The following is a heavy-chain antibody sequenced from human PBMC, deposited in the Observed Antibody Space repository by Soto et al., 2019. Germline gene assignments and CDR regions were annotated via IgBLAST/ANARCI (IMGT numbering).Heavy chain of an antibody. CDR1: GYTFTGYY. Sequence: QVQLVQSGAEVKKPGASVKVSCKASGYTFTGYYMHWVRQAPGQGLEWMGWINPNSGGTNYAQKFQGRVTMTRDTSIRTAYMELSRLRSDDTAVYYCASAIVVVPAAPSYGMDVWGQGTTVTVSS. CDR3: ASAIVVVPAAPSYGMDV. V-gene: IGHV1-2*02. D-gene: IGHD2-2*01. J-gene: IGHJ6*02. CDR2: INPNSGGT.